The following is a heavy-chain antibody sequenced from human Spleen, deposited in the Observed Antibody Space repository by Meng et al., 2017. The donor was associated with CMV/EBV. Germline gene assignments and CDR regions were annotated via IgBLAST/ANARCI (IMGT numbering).Heavy chain of an antibody. CDR2: ISSSGTTI. CDR3: ARDDKDIVDDY. J-gene: IGHJ4*02. Sequence: GESLKISCADSGFTLSNYEMNWVRQAPGKGLEWVSYISSSGTTIYYADSVKGRFTISRDNAKNSLYLQMNSLRAEDTAVYYCARDDKDIVDDYWGQGTLVTVSS. CDR1: GFTLSNYE. V-gene: IGHV3-48*03. D-gene: IGHD2-15*01.